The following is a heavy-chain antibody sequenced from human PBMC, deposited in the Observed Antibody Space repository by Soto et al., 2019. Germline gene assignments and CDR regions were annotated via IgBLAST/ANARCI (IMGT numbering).Heavy chain of an antibody. CDR3: ARVSGSHGAFDI. J-gene: IGHJ3*02. CDR2: IIPIFGTA. V-gene: IGHV1-69*06. D-gene: IGHD6-19*01. Sequence: ASVKVSCKASGGTFSSYAISWVRQAPGQGLEWMGGIIPIFGTANYAQKFQGRVTITADKSTSTAYMELSSLRSEDTAVYYCARVSGSHGAFDIWGQGTMVTVSS. CDR1: GGTFSSYA.